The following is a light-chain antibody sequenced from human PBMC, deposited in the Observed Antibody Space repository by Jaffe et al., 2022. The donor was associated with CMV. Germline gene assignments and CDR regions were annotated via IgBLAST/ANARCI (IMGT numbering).Light chain of an antibody. V-gene: IGKV3-15*01. CDR3: QHYNNWPRT. Sequence: EIVMTQSPATLSVSPGERATLSCRASQSVSSNLAWYQRKPGQAPRLLIYGASTRAPGIPARFSGSGSGTEFTLTISSLQSEDFAVYYCQHYNNWPRTFGQGTKVEIK. CDR2: GAS. J-gene: IGKJ1*01. CDR1: QSVSSN.